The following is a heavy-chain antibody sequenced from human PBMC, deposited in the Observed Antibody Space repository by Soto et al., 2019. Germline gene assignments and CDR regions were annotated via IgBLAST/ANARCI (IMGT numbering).Heavy chain of an antibody. V-gene: IGHV4-31*03. J-gene: IGHJ3*02. Sequence: SETLSLTCTVSGGSISSGGYYWSWIRQHPGKGLEWIGYIYYSGSTYYNPSLKSRVTISVDTSKNQFSLKLSSVTAADTAVYYCASRIYSSSWFARLRVNDAFDIWGQGTMVTVSS. D-gene: IGHD6-13*01. CDR3: ASRIYSSSWFARLRVNDAFDI. CDR2: IYYSGST. CDR1: GGSISSGGYY.